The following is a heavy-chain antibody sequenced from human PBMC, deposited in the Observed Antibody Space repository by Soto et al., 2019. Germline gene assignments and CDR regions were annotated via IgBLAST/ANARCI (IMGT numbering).Heavy chain of an antibody. CDR3: ARGNPFNYAGFDV. J-gene: IGHJ6*02. D-gene: IGHD3-16*01. V-gene: IGHV1-8*01. Sequence: QAHLEQSGAEVKRPGASVKVSCKASGYTFSDFDINWLRQASGHGPEWMGWMNAKSGDTFLAQRFQGKFNITWDTSLSTAYMEVGRLTSYDTAMYYCARGNPFNYAGFDVWGQGTTVAVSS. CDR2: MNAKSGDT. CDR1: GYTFSDFD.